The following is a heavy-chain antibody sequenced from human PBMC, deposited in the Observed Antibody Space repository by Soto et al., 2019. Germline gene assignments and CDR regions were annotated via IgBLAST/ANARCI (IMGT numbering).Heavy chain of an antibody. CDR3: ARLIAAAGGNRAY. D-gene: IGHD6-13*01. CDR1: GGSISTSSYY. J-gene: IGHJ4*02. V-gene: IGHV4-39*01. CDR2: IYYSGST. Sequence: QLQLQESGPGLVKPSETLSLTCTVSGGSISTSSYYWGWIRQPPGKGLEWIGSIYYSGSTYYNPSLKSRVTISADTSTNQFSLTLSSVTAADTAVYYCARLIAAAGGNRAYWGQGTLVTVSS.